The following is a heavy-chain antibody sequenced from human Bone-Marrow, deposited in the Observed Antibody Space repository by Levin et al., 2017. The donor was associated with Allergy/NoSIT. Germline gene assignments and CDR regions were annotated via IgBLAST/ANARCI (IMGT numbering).Heavy chain of an antibody. V-gene: IGHV4-34*01. J-gene: IGHJ4*02. CDR1: GGSFSGYY. CDR2: INHSGST. D-gene: IGHD2-2*01. Sequence: SETLSLTCAVYGGSFSGYYWSWIRQPPGKGLEWIGEINHSGSTNYNPSLKSRVTISVDTSKNQFSLKLSSVTAADTAVYYCARGRRGIVVVPAADAYFDYWGQGTLVTVSS. CDR3: ARGRRGIVVVPAADAYFDY.